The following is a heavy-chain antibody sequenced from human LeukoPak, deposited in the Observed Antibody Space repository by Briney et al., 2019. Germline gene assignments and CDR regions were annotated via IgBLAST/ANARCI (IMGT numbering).Heavy chain of an antibody. V-gene: IGHV1-69*05. CDR1: GGTFSSYA. CDR3: AKYQDKDFWSGYRPEYYFDY. Sequence: SVKVSCKASGGTFSSYAISWVRQAPGQGLEWMGRIIPICGTANYAQKFQGRVTITTDESTSTAYMELSSLRSEDTAVYYCAKYQDKDFWSGYRPEYYFDYWGQGTLVTVSS. D-gene: IGHD3-3*01. J-gene: IGHJ4*02. CDR2: IIPICGTA.